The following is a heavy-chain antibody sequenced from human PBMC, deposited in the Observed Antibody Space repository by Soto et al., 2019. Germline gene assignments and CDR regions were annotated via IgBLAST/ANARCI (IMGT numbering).Heavy chain of an antibody. CDR3: ARDFQQQLPYYYYGMDV. CDR1: GYTFTSYY. J-gene: IGHJ6*02. V-gene: IGHV1-46*01. CDR2: INPSGGST. Sequence: GASVKVSCKASGYTFTSYYMHWVRQAPGQGLEWMGIINPSGGSTSYAQKFQGRVTMTRDTSTSTVYMELSSLRSEDTAVYYCARDFQQQLPYYYYGMDVWGQGTTVTVS. D-gene: IGHD6-13*01.